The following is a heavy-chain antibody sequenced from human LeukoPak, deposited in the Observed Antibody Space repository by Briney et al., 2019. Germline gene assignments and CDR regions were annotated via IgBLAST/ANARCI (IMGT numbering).Heavy chain of an antibody. D-gene: IGHD1-26*01. Sequence: GGSLRLSCAASGITFGSYAMSWVRQAPGKGLEWVSVISDSGDNIYYADSVKGRFTISGDNSKNTLYLQMNSLRAEDTAVYYCAKNSGSSYDYYFDSWGQGTLVTVSS. CDR3: AKNSGSSYDYYFDS. J-gene: IGHJ4*02. CDR1: GITFGSYA. V-gene: IGHV3-23*01. CDR2: ISDSGDNI.